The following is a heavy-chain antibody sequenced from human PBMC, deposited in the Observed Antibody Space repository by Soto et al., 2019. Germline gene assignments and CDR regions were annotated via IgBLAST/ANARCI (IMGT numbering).Heavy chain of an antibody. D-gene: IGHD6-19*01. CDR2: ISYGSTYK. Sequence: QVQLVESGGGVVQPGRSLTVSCAASGFTFNTYTIHWVRQAPGKGLEWVAVISYGSTYKYYADSVKGRFTISRDDSKNTLSLKMSNVTVGDTDVYYCARARSSGWHYLDLWGQGTLVTVSS. J-gene: IGHJ4*02. V-gene: IGHV3-30-3*01. CDR1: GFTFNTYT. CDR3: ARARSSGWHYLDL.